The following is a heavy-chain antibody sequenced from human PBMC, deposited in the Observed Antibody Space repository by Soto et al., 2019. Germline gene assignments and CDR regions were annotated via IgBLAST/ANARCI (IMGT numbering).Heavy chain of an antibody. CDR2: INPKSGVT. Sequence: ASVKVSCKASGYSFIGYYMHWVRQAPGQGLEWMGWINPKSGVTNYAQKFQGRVTMTRDTSITTAYMELSSLRSDDTAVYYCARGDVNWFDPWGQGTLGIVSS. D-gene: IGHD2-21*02. V-gene: IGHV1-2*02. CDR1: GYSFIGYY. CDR3: ARGDVNWFDP. J-gene: IGHJ5*02.